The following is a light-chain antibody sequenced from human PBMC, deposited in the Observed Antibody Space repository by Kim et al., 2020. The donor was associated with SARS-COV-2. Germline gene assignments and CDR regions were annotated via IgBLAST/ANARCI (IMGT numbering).Light chain of an antibody. CDR1: NIGSKN. CDR3: QVWDSSTVV. V-gene: IGLV3-9*01. CDR2: RDS. Sequence: SYELTQPLSVSVALGQTARITCGGNNIGSKNVHWYQQKPGQAPVLVIYRDSNRPSGIPERFSGSNSGNTATLTISRAQAGDEVDYYCQVWDSSTVVFGGG. J-gene: IGLJ2*01.